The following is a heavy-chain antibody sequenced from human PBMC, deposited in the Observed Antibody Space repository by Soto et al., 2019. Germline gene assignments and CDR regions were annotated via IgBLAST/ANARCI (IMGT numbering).Heavy chain of an antibody. CDR1: CGSISSYY. CDR2: IYYSGST. J-gene: IGHJ6*03. V-gene: IGHV4-59*01. CDR3: ARDLISAGTRPGYYYYMDV. Sequence: PSEILCLTCTVSCGSISSYYWSWIRQPPGKGLEWIGYIYYSGSTNYNPSLKSRVTISVDTSKNQFSLKLSSVTAADTAVYYCARDLISAGTRPGYYYYMDVWGKGTTVTVSS. D-gene: IGHD6-13*01.